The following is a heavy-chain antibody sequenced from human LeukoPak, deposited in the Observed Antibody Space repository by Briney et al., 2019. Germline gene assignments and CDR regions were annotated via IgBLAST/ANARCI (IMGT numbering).Heavy chain of an antibody. CDR3: ARVSSSSHPNVDY. CDR1: GGSISSSSYY. V-gene: IGHV4-39*07. J-gene: IGHJ4*02. Sequence: SETLCLTCTVSGGSISSSSYYWGWIRQPPGKGLEWIGSIYYSGSTYYNPSLKSRVTISLHTSKNQFSLKPSSVTAADTAVYYCARVSSSSHPNVDYWGQGTLVTVSS. D-gene: IGHD6-6*01. CDR2: IYYSGST.